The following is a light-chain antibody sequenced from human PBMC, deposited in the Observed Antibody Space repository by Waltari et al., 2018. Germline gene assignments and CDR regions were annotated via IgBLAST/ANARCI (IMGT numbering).Light chain of an antibody. CDR1: QSVSSSY. CDR3: QQYGSSPPVT. V-gene: IGKV3-20*01. Sequence: EIVLTQSPGTLALSPGERATLSCRASQSVSSSYLAWYQQKPVQPPSQLIYSASSRATGIPDRFSGNVSGTDFTLTISRLEPEDFAVYYCQQYGSSPPVTFGGGTKVDIK. CDR2: SAS. J-gene: IGKJ4*01.